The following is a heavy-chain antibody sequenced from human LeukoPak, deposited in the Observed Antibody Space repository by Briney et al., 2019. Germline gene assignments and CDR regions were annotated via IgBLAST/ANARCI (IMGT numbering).Heavy chain of an antibody. CDR2: IGGSGDDT. CDR1: GFTFSSYI. D-gene: IGHD2-2*01. V-gene: IGHV3-23*01. CDR3: AKGFFDQLRTFDY. J-gene: IGHJ4*02. Sequence: GGSLRLSCAASGFTFSSYIMNWVRHTPGKGLEWVSGIGGSGDDTHYADFVKGRFTISRDNSKNTLYLQMNSLRAEDTAIYYCAKGFFDQLRTFDYWGQGILVTVSS.